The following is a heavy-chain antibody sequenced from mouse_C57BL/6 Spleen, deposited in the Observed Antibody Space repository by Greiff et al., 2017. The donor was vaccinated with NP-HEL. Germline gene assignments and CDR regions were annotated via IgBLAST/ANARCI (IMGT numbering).Heavy chain of an antibody. Sequence: QVQLQQPGAELVKPGASVKLSCKASGYTFTSYWMHWVKQRPGQGLEWIGMIHPNSGSTTYNEKFKSKATLTVDKSSSTAYMQLSSLTSEDSAVYYCARPRITTVVATDYAMDYWGQGTSVTVSS. V-gene: IGHV1-64*01. J-gene: IGHJ4*01. CDR1: GYTFTSYW. CDR2: IHPNSGST. CDR3: ARPRITTVVATDYAMDY. D-gene: IGHD1-1*01.